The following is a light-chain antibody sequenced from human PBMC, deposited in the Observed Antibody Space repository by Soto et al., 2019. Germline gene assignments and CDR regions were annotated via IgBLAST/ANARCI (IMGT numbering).Light chain of an antibody. CDR1: QNIYSN. CDR2: RAS. J-gene: IGKJ1*01. V-gene: IGKV3-15*01. Sequence: EVVKTQPPDSLSSSPGERATLTCMASQNIYSNVAWYQQRPGQAPRLLIYRASTMDTGIPARFSGSGSGTDFTLTICGLEPEDFAVYYCQQYGNSRGTFGQGTKVEIK. CDR3: QQYGNSRGT.